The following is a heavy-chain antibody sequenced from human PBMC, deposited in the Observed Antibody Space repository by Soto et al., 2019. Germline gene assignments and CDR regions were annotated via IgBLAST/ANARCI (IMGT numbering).Heavy chain of an antibody. CDR2: INRDGSVT. Sequence: EVRLVESGGGLVQPGGSLRLSCVASGFTFIDSWMPWVRQVPGKGLEWVANINRDGSVTNYVDSMGGRFTISRDNARSLVYLHMTSLRTEDTAIYHCVKESRSGGSWWGQGSLVTVSS. J-gene: IGHJ4*02. D-gene: IGHD2-15*01. V-gene: IGHV3-7*01. CDR3: VKESRSGGSW. CDR1: GFTFIDSW.